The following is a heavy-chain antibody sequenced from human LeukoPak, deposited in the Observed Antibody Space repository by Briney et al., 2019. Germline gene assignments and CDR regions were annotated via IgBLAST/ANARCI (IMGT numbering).Heavy chain of an antibody. V-gene: IGHV7-4-1*02. Sequence: GASVKVSCKASGYTFTSYAMNWVRQAPGQGLELMGWINTNTGNQTYAQGFTGRFVFSLDTSVSTAYLQISSLKGEDTAVYYCATDRLVRLRSVLKAFDIWGQGKMVSVSS. CDR2: INTNTGNQ. CDR1: GYTFTSYA. CDR3: ATDRLVRLRSVLKAFDI. J-gene: IGHJ3*02. D-gene: IGHD2/OR15-2a*01.